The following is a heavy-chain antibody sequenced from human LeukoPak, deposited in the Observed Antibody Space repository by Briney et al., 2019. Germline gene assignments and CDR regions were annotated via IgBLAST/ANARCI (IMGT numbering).Heavy chain of an antibody. CDR2: ISYDGSNK. D-gene: IGHD6-19*01. J-gene: IGHJ4*02. Sequence: GRSLRLSCAASGFTFSSYAMHWVRQAPGKGLEWVAVISYDGSNKYYADSVRGRFTISRDNSKNTLYLQMNSLRAEDTAVYYCANSKYSSYWYNYWGQGALVTVSP. V-gene: IGHV3-30*04. CDR3: ANSKYSSYWYNY. CDR1: GFTFSSYA.